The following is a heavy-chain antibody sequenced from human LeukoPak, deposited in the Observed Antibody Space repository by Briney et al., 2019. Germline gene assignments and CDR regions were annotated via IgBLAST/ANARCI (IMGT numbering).Heavy chain of an antibody. V-gene: IGHV1-18*01. CDR3: ARAEDIVVVPAWSYFDY. D-gene: IGHD2-2*01. Sequence: ASVKVSCKASGYTFTSYGISWVRQAPGQGLEWMGWISAYNGNTNYAQKLQGSVTMTTDTSTSTAYMDLRSLRSDDTAVYYCARAEDIVVVPAWSYFDYWGQGTLVTVSS. CDR2: ISAYNGNT. J-gene: IGHJ4*02. CDR1: GYTFTSYG.